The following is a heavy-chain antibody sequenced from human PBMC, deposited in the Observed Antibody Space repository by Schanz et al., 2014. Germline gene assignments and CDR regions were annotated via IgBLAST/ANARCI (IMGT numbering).Heavy chain of an antibody. CDR3: ARDAADFYDILTEEDY. Sequence: QVQLVQSGAEVKKPGASVKVSCKASEYSFTSYSMHWVRQAPGQRLEWMGWIKTGSGNTKYPQKLQGRVTITTGTSTSTAYMELRSLRSDDTAVYYCARDAADFYDILTEEDYWGQGTLVTVSS. D-gene: IGHD3-9*01. CDR2: IKTGSGNT. V-gene: IGHV1-3*04. J-gene: IGHJ4*02. CDR1: EYSFTSYS.